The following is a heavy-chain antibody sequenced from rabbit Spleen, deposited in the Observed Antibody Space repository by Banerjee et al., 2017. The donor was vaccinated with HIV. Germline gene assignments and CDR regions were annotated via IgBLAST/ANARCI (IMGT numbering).Heavy chain of an antibody. CDR2: IDPVFGIT. V-gene: IGHV1S7*01. CDR3: ARDGAGSSYFNL. CDR1: GFTLSSYY. D-gene: IGHD8-1*01. Sequence: QLEESAGGLVQPGGSLKLSCKASGFTLSSYYMNWVRQAPGKGLEWIGYIDPVFGITYYANWVNGRFSISRENAQNTVFLQLNSLTAADTATYFCARDGAGSSYFNLWGPGTLVTVS. J-gene: IGHJ4*01.